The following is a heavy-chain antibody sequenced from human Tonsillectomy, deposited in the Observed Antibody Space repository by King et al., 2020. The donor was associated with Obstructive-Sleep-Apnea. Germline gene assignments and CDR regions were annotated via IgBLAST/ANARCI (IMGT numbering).Heavy chain of an antibody. J-gene: IGHJ4*02. CDR1: GFTFSSYD. Sequence: QLVQSGGGLVQPGGSLRLSCAASGFTFSSYDMHWVRQATGKGLEWVSATGTAGDTYYPGSVKGRFTISRENAKNSLYLQMNSLRAGDTAVYYCARSRGGPYGDSVFDYWGQGTLVTVSS. CDR2: TGTAGDT. D-gene: IGHD4-17*01. V-gene: IGHV3-13*01. CDR3: ARSRGGPYGDSVFDY.